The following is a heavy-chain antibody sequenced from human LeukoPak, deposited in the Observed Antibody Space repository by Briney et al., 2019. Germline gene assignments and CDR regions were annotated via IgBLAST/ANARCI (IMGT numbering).Heavy chain of an antibody. J-gene: IGHJ6*03. V-gene: IGHV3-66*01. Sequence: GGSLRLSCAASGFTVSANYMSWVRQAPGKGLEWVSVIYSGGNTYYADSVKGRFTISRDNSKNTLYLQMNSLRAEDAAVYYCVRGSLASGVVVYYYYYLDVWGKGTTVTVSS. D-gene: IGHD3-3*01. CDR3: VRGSLASGVVVYYYYYLDV. CDR2: IYSGGNT. CDR1: GFTVSANY.